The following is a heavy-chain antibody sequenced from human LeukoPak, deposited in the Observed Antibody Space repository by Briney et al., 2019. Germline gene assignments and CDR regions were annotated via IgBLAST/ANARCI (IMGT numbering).Heavy chain of an antibody. Sequence: ASVKVSCKASGYTFRQYSMSWVRQAPGKGLEWMGWLSPSHTTRVYAQQFQGRVTMTADTNTNTVSMELRSLTSDDTAVYFCARDYILTLETENGNGFAIWGQGTVVSVSS. V-gene: IGHV1-18*01. CDR2: LSPSHTTR. CDR3: ARDYILTLETENGNGFAI. J-gene: IGHJ3*02. D-gene: IGHD3-9*01. CDR1: GYTFRQYS.